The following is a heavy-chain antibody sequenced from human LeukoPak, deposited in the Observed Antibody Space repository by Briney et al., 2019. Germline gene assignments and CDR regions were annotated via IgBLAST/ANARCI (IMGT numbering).Heavy chain of an antibody. J-gene: IGHJ4*02. CDR3: ARFGSGSYFLREY. Sequence: GGSLRLSCAVSGFTFSSYWMIWVRQAPGKGLEWVANIKQDGSEKYYVDSVKGRFTISRDNAMNSLYLQMNSLRAEDTAVYYCARFGSGSYFLREYWGQGTLVTVSS. V-gene: IGHV3-7*03. CDR2: IKQDGSEK. CDR1: GFTFSSYW. D-gene: IGHD3-10*01.